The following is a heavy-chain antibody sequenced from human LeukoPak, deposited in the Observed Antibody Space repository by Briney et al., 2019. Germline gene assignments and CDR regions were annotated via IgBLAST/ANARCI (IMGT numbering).Heavy chain of an antibody. D-gene: IGHD3-16*02. CDR3: ARADGITFGGVIVDFDY. CDR2: IYHSGST. CDR1: GYSISSGYY. Sequence: SETLSLTCTVSGYSISSGYYWGWIRQPPGKGLEWIGSIYHSGSTYYNPSLKSRVTISVDTSKNQFSLKLSSVTAADTAMYYCARADGITFGGVIVDFDYWGQGTLVTVSS. J-gene: IGHJ4*02. V-gene: IGHV4-38-2*02.